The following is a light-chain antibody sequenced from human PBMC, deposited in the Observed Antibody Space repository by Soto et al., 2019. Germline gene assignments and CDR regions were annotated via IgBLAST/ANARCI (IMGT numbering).Light chain of an antibody. J-gene: IGLJ2*01. CDR2: EGT. CDR3: SSYAGSIARVV. Sequence: QSALTQPASVSGSPGQSITISCTRSSTDFENYNLVSWYQHCPDKAPKLIIYEGTKRPSDISDRFSGSESDTTASLIISGLQPEDEADYYCSSYAGSIARVVFGGGTKVTVL. V-gene: IGLV2-23*01. CDR1: STDFENYNL.